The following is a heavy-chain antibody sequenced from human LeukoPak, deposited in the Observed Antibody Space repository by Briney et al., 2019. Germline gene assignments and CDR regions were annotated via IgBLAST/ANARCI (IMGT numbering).Heavy chain of an antibody. J-gene: IGHJ3*02. CDR2: ISAYNGNT. V-gene: IGHV1-18*01. Sequence: ASVKVSCKASGYTFTSYGISWVRQAPGQGLEWMGWISAYNGNTNYAQKLQGRVTMTTDTSTSTAYMELRSLRSDDTAVYYCARESYYYDSSGGLNDAFDIWGQGTMVTVSS. D-gene: IGHD3-22*01. CDR3: ARESYYYDSSGGLNDAFDI. CDR1: GYTFTSYG.